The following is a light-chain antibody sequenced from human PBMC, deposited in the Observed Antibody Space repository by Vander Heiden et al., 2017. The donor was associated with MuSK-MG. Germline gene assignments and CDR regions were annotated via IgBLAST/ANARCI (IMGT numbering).Light chain of an antibody. CDR3: QSYDSSNWV. J-gene: IGLJ3*02. CDR1: SGSVVSNY. CDR2: NDN. V-gene: IGLV6-57*01. Sequence: NFMLHQPHSVAESPGKTVTISCTRSSGSVVSNYVHWYQHRPAGTPTIVIYNDNSSHSVAPDRFSGSIASSTTTASLTVSGRKAEDDDYYYWQSYDSSNWVFGGGTKLTVL.